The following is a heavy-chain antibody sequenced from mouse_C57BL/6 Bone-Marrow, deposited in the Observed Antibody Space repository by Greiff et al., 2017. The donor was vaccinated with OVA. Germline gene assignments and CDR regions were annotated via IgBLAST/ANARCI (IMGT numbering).Heavy chain of an antibody. Sequence: EVKLVESGGGLVQPKGSLKLSGAASGFSFNTYAMNWVRQAPGKGLEWVARIRSKSNNYATYYADSVKDRFTISRDDSESMLYLQMNNLKTEDTAMYYCVREVSRDGHYGGFAYWGQGTLVTVSA. D-gene: IGHD1-1*01. CDR2: IRSKSNNYAT. CDR3: VREVSRDGHYGGFAY. V-gene: IGHV10-1*01. CDR1: GFSFNTYA. J-gene: IGHJ3*01.